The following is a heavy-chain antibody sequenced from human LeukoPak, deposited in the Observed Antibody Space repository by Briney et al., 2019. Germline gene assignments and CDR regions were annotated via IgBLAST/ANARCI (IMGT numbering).Heavy chain of an antibody. CDR3: ARDALPGYCSGGSCYYYYYMDV. V-gene: IGHV3-11*01. CDR1: GFTFSDYY. CDR2: ISSSGSTI. D-gene: IGHD2-15*01. Sequence: PGGSLRLSCAASGFTFSDYYMSWIRQAPGKGLEWVSYISSSGSTIYYADSVKGRFTISRDNDKNSLYLQMNSLRAEDTAVYYCARDALPGYCSGGSCYYYYYMDVWGKGTTVTVSS. J-gene: IGHJ6*03.